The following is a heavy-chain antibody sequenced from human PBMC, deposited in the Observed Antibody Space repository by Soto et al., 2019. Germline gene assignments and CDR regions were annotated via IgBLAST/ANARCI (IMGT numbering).Heavy chain of an antibody. J-gene: IGHJ5*02. CDR2: MNPNSGNT. V-gene: IGHV1-8*01. Sequence: ASVKVSCKASGYTFTSHDINWVRQATGQGLEWMGWMNPNSGNTGYAQKFQGRVTMTRNTSINTAYMELRSLRSEDTAVYFCARVDSSNWYNWLHPWGQGALVTVSS. CDR3: ARVDSSNWYNWLHP. D-gene: IGHD6-13*01. CDR1: GYTFTSHD.